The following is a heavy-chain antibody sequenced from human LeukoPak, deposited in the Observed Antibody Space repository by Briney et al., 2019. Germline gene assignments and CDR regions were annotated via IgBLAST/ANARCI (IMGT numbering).Heavy chain of an antibody. Sequence: SETLSLTCTVSGAYVTNYHWSWVRQPAGNGLEWIGRLMTSGYTDYNPSLKSRVTISVDKSMNQFSLRLTSVAPADTAVYYCASVEIPATGAFDYWGQGTLVTVSS. J-gene: IGHJ4*02. V-gene: IGHV4-4*07. CDR2: LMTSGYT. CDR1: GAYVTNYH. D-gene: IGHD1-14*01. CDR3: ASVEIPATGAFDY.